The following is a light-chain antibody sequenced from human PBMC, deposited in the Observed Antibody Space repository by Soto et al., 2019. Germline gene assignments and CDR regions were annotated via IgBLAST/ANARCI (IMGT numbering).Light chain of an antibody. CDR2: GAS. V-gene: IGKV3-20*01. J-gene: IGKJ1*01. CDR1: QSGSNNY. CDR3: QQYGSSPPT. Sequence: DMVLTQSPGTLALSPGERATLSCRASQSGSNNYLAWYQQQPGQAPGLLIYGASNRATGIPDRFSGSGSGTDFTLTIDGLEPEDFALYYCQQYGSSPPTFGQGTKVDIK.